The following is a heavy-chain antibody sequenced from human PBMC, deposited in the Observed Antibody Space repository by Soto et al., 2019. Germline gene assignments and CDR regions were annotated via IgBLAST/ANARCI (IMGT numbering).Heavy chain of an antibody. CDR2: IYYSGST. Sequence: PSGTLSLTFTFSWGYSSGGFYWSWVRQHPGKGLEWIGYIYYSGSTYYNPSLKSRVTISVDTSKNQFSLKLSSVTAADTAVYYCARSGYSYGPNPLLYWGQGTLVTVSS. CDR1: WGYSSGGFY. CDR3: ARSGYSYGPNPLLY. J-gene: IGHJ4*02. V-gene: IGHV4-31*03. D-gene: IGHD5-18*01.